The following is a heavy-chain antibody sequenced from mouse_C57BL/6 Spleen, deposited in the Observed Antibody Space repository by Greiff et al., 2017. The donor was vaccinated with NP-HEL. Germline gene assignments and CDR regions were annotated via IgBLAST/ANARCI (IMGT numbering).Heavy chain of an antibody. CDR2: IDPYDSYT. Sequence: QVQLQQPGAELVKPGASVKLSCKASGYTFTSYWMQWVKQRPGQGLEWIGEIDPYDSYTNYNQKFKGKATLTVDTSSSTAYMQLSSLTSEDSAFYYCARGGLLRTNWYFDVWGTGTTVTVSS. V-gene: IGHV1-50*01. J-gene: IGHJ1*03. D-gene: IGHD2-3*01. CDR3: ARGGLLRTNWYFDV. CDR1: GYTFTSYW.